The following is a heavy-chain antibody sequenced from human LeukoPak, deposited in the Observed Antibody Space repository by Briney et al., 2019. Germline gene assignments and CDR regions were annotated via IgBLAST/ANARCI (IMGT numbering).Heavy chain of an antibody. CDR3: ATGGGLALAGKDY. V-gene: IGHV1-2*02. CDR1: GYTFTGYY. CDR2: INPNSGGT. D-gene: IGHD6-19*01. J-gene: IGHJ4*02. Sequence: ASVKVSCKASGYTFTGYYMHWVRQAPGQGLEWMGWINPNSGGTNYAQKFQGRLTLTRSTSLTTAYMELSSLTSEDTAVYYCATGGGLALAGKDYWGQGTLVTVSA.